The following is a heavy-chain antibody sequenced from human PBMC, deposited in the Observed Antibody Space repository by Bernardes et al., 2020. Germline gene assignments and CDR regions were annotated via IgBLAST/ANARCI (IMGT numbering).Heavy chain of an antibody. CDR3: ATAVAVAGFYYYYGMDV. V-gene: IGHV1-24*01. Sequence: ASVKVSCMVSGYTLTALSMHWVRQAPGKGLEWMGGFDPEDGETIYAQKFQGRVTMTEDTSTDTAYMELSSLRSEDTAVYYCATAVAVAGFYYYYGMDVWGQGTTVTVSS. CDR2: FDPEDGET. J-gene: IGHJ6*02. CDR1: GYTLTALS. D-gene: IGHD6-19*01.